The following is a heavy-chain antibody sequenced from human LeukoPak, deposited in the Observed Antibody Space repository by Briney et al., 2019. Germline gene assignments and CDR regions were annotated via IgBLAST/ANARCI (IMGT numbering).Heavy chain of an antibody. CDR3: ARSYCSGDCYSAFDI. V-gene: IGHV4-34*01. CDR2: INHSGST. Sequence: PPETLSLTCAVYVGSFSGHYWSWIHQPPGKGLEWIGEINHSGSTNYNPSLKSRVTMSVDTSKNQFSLELSSVSAADTAVYFCARSYCSGDCYSAFDIWSQGTTVVVSS. CDR1: VGSFSGHY. D-gene: IGHD2-21*02. J-gene: IGHJ3*02.